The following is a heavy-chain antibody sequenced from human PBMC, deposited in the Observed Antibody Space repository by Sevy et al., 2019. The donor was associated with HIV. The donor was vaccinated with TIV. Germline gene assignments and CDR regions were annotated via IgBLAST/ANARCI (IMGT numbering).Heavy chain of an antibody. CDR2: IYGSGGIT. V-gene: IGHV3-23*01. D-gene: IGHD3-22*01. J-gene: IGHJ3*02. CDR3: AGGRYGSSGSFDAFDI. Sequence: GESLKISCAVSGFTFSNYAMNWVRQAPGKGLEWVSTIYGSGGITYYADSVRGRFTISRDNSKNTLYLQMNSLRAEDTAVYYCAGGRYGSSGSFDAFDIWGQGTRVTVSS. CDR1: GFTFSNYA.